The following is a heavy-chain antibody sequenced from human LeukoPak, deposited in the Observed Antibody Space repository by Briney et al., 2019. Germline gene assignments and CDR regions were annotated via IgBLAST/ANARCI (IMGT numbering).Heavy chain of an antibody. J-gene: IGHJ4*02. CDR1: GGTFSSYA. V-gene: IGHV1-69*04. CDR3: ARDDFAGITFGGVPHDY. Sequence: GSSVKVSCKASGGTFSSYAISWVRQAPGQGLEWMGRIIPILGIANYAQKFQGRVTITADKSTSTAYMELSSLRSEDTAVYYCARDDFAGITFGGVPHDYWGQGTLVTVSS. CDR2: IIPILGIA. D-gene: IGHD3-16*01.